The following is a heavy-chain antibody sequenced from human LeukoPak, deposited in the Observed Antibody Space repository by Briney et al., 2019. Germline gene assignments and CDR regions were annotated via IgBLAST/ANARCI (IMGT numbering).Heavy chain of an antibody. CDR3: AKERGGGGYSYGQYYFDY. CDR1: GFTFSSYG. D-gene: IGHD5-18*01. CDR2: IWYDGSNK. J-gene: IGHJ4*02. V-gene: IGHV3-33*06. Sequence: GRSLRLSCAASGFTFSSYGMHWVRQAPGKGLEWVAVIWYDGSNKYYADSVEGRFTISRDNSKNTLYLQMNSLRAEDTAVYYCAKERGGGGYSYGQYYFDYWGQGTLVTVSS.